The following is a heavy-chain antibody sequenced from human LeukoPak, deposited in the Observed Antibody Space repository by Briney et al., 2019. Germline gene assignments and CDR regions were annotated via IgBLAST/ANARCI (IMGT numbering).Heavy chain of an antibody. CDR2: ISGSGGST. V-gene: IGHV3-23*01. CDR1: GFTFSSYA. D-gene: IGHD2-2*03. CDR3: AKTGDGYCSSTSCRQDYYYYYMDV. Sequence: PGGSLRLSCAASGFTFSSYAMSWVRQAPGKGLEWVSAISGSGGSTYYADSVKGRFTISRDNSKNTLYLQMNSLRAEDTAVYYCAKTGDGYCSSTSCRQDYYYYYMDVWGKGTTVTISS. J-gene: IGHJ6*03.